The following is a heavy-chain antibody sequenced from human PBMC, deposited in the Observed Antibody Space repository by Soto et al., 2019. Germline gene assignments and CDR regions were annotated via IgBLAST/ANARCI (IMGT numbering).Heavy chain of an antibody. CDR3: ASVGYSYGYRYYYYGMDV. Sequence: PSETLSLTCTVSGGPISSYYWSWIRQPPGKGLEWIGYIYYSGSTNYNPSLKSRVTISVDTSKNQFSLKLSSVTAADTAVYYCASVGYSYGYRYYYYGMDVWGQGTTVTVSS. V-gene: IGHV4-59*01. CDR2: IYYSGST. D-gene: IGHD5-18*01. J-gene: IGHJ6*02. CDR1: GGPISSYY.